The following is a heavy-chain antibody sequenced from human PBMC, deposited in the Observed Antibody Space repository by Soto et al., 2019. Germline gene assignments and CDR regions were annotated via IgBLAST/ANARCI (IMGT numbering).Heavy chain of an antibody. Sequence: PGGSLRLSCAVSGLDFGDACMSWVRQAPGKGLEWIGLIKPTSDGGTIEYAEPLKDRFIITRDDSKNTLYLHMDTLKIEDTAVFYCTGRGVLYHDGFDIWGRGTSVTVSS. D-gene: IGHD3-16*01. CDR3: TGRGVLYHDGFDI. CDR1: GLDFGDAC. V-gene: IGHV3-15*01. CDR2: IKPTSDGGTI. J-gene: IGHJ3*02.